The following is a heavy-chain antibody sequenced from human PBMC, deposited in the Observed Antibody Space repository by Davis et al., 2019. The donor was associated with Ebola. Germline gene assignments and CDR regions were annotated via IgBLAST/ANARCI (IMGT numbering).Heavy chain of an antibody. Sequence: ASVKVSCKVSGHSLTELSMHWVRQTPGKGLEWLGGFDPEDGKTVSAQNFQGRVTMTEDPSTDTAYMELRSLSSEDTAVYYCATSPGYNHGFDDWGQGTLVTVSS. J-gene: IGHJ4*02. V-gene: IGHV1-24*01. CDR1: GHSLTELS. D-gene: IGHD5-18*01. CDR2: FDPEDGKT. CDR3: ATSPGYNHGFDD.